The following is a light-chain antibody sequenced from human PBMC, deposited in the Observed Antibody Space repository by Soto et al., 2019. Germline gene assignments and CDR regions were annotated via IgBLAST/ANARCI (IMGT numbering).Light chain of an antibody. CDR1: QSISSW. J-gene: IGKJ2*02. CDR2: KAS. V-gene: IGKV1-5*03. Sequence: DIQMTQSPSTLSASVGDRVTITCRASQSISSWLAWYQQKPGKAPKLLIYKASSLESGVPSRFSCSGSGTEFTLTISSLQPDDFATYYCQQYNSWWTFGQGTKLEIK. CDR3: QQYNSWWT.